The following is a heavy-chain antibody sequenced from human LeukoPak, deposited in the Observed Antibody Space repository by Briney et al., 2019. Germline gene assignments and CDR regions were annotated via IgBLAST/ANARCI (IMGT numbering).Heavy chain of an antibody. J-gene: IGHJ4*02. CDR3: TRDGGSGIDY. CDR1: GFTFSAFG. Sequence: PGGSLRLSCAMSGFTFSAFGMHWLRQVPGKGLEWVAVIWYDGSKEYYGDSVKGRFTVSRDDSKNMLYLQMNTLRAEDTAVYYCTRDGGSGIDYWGQGTRVTVSS. D-gene: IGHD6-25*01. V-gene: IGHV3-33*01. CDR2: IWYDGSKE.